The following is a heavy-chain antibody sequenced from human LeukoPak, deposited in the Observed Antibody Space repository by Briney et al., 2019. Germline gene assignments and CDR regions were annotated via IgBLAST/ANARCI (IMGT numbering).Heavy chain of an antibody. J-gene: IGHJ4*02. Sequence: GGSLRLSCAASGFSFSSYGMHWVRQAPGKGLEWVAFIRYDGSEKYYADSVKGRFTISRDNSKNTIYLQMNSLRAEDTAIYYCAKRSSTSSGYFDFWGRGTLVTVSS. D-gene: IGHD3-22*01. V-gene: IGHV3-30*02. CDR2: IRYDGSEK. CDR1: GFSFSSYG. CDR3: AKRSSTSSGYFDF.